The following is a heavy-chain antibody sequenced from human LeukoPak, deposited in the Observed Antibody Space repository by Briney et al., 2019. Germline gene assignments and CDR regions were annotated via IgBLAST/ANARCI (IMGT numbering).Heavy chain of an antibody. D-gene: IGHD6-19*01. CDR2: IYYSGST. Sequence: SETLSLTCTVSGGSISSSSYYWSWIRQLAGKGLEWIGRIYYSGSTYYNPSLKSRVTISVDTSKNQFSLKLSSVTAADTAVYYCARTPLDSGWYLWGQGTLVTVSS. CDR3: ARTPLDSGWYL. CDR1: GGSISSSSYY. V-gene: IGHV4-39*07. J-gene: IGHJ4*02.